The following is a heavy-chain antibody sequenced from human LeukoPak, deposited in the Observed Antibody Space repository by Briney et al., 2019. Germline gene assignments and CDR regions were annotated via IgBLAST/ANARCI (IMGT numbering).Heavy chain of an antibody. V-gene: IGHV4-31*02. J-gene: IGHJ4*02. Sequence: PSQTLSLTCTVSGGSISSGGYYWSWIRQPPGKGLEWIGEINHSGSTNYNPSLKSRVTISVDTSKNQFSLKLSSVTAADTAVYYCARASQVVDTAMAGYDYWGQGTLVTVSS. CDR2: INHSGST. D-gene: IGHD5-18*01. CDR3: ARASQVVDTAMAGYDY. CDR1: GGSISSGGYY.